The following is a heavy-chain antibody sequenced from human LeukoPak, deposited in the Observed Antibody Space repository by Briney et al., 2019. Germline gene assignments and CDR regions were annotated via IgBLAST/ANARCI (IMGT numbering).Heavy chain of an antibody. CDR1: GFTFSSYA. Sequence: GGSLRLSCAASGFTFSSYAMHWVRQAPGKGLEWVAVISYDGSNKYYADSVKGRFTISRDNSKNTLYLQMNSLRAEDTAVYYCAKGASGTHAFDYWGQGTLVTVSS. D-gene: IGHD1-26*01. V-gene: IGHV3-30-3*01. CDR2: ISYDGSNK. CDR3: AKGASGTHAFDY. J-gene: IGHJ4*02.